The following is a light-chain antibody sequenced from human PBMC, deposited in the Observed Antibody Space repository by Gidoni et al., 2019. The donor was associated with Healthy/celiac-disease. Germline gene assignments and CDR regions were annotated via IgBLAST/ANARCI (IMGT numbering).Light chain of an antibody. CDR2: EVS. J-gene: IGLJ1*01. V-gene: IGLV2-14*01. CDR3: TLV. Sequence: QSALTQPASVSGSPGQSITISCTGTSSDVGGYNYVSWSQQHPGKAPKLMIYEVSNRPSGVSNRFSGSKSGNTASLTISGLQAEDEAASSSTLVFGTGTKVTVL. CDR1: SSDVGGYNY.